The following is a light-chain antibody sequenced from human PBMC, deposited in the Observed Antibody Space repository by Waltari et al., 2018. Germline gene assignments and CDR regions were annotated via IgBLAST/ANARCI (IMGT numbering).Light chain of an antibody. J-gene: IGLJ3*02. CDR2: NNY. CDR3: AAWDNSLNVVM. V-gene: IGLV1-44*01. Sequence: QPVLTQPPSASGTPGQRVTISCSGSSSNIGWNTVNWYQQLPGTAPRLLIFNNYQRPSGVPDRFSGSKSGTSASLAISGLQSEDEADYYCAAWDNSLNVVMFGGGTKVAVL. CDR1: SSNIGWNT.